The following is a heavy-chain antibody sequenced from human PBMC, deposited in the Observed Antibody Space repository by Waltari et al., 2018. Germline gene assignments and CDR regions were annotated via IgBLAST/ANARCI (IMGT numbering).Heavy chain of an antibody. J-gene: IGHJ4*02. D-gene: IGHD1-26*01. CDR1: GFPFSSND. Sequence: EVRLLESGGGLVQPGGSLRLSCEASGFPFSSNDMTWVRQAPGKGLEWVSMIYSGGNTYYADSVKGRFTVSRDNSKNTLYLQMNSLRGEDTAVYYCAKGGDSGSYGFFDFWGQGTLVSVSS. CDR3: AKGGDSGSYGFFDF. V-gene: IGHV3-23*03. CDR2: MIYSGGNT.